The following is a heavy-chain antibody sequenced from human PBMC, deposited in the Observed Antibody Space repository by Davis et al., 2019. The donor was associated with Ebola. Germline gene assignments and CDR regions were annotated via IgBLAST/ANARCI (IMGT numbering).Heavy chain of an antibody. CDR3: ARGRNGGWDFDY. CDR2: ISAYNGHT. D-gene: IGHD6-19*01. V-gene: IGHV1-18*01. J-gene: IGHJ4*02. CDR1: GYTFNSHG. Sequence: ASVKVSCKASGYTFNSHGISWVRQAPGQGLEWMAWISAYNGHTNYAQKFQGRLTLTTDTSTSTVYMELRSLPSDDTAEYYCARGRNGGWDFDYWGQGTRVTVSS.